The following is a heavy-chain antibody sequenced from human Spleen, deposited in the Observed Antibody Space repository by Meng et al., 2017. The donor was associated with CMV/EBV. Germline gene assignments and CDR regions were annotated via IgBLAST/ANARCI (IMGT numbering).Heavy chain of an antibody. J-gene: IGHJ6*02. CDR1: GVPFSNYA. CDR2: ISYDGKHK. D-gene: IGHD3-3*01. V-gene: IGHV3-30*04. Sequence: GGSLRPPWVASGVPFSNYAMHWVRQAPGKGLEWVSVISYDGKHKYYADSVKGRLTMSRDESKNTLYLQMNGLRAEDTAVYYCARDLGRFLKDGMDVWGQGTTVTVSS. CDR3: ARDLGRFLKDGMDV.